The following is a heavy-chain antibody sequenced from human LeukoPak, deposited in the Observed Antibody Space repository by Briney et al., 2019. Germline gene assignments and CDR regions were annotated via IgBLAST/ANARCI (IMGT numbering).Heavy chain of an antibody. CDR2: IYYSGST. Sequence: PSETLSLTCTVSGGSISSYYWSWIRQPPGKGLEWIGYIYYSGSTNYNPSLKSRVTISVDTSKNQFSLKLSSVTAADTAVYYCARMSEMATSIDYWGQGTLVTVSS. V-gene: IGHV4-59*01. CDR3: ARMSEMATSIDY. CDR1: GGSISSYY. J-gene: IGHJ4*02. D-gene: IGHD5-24*01.